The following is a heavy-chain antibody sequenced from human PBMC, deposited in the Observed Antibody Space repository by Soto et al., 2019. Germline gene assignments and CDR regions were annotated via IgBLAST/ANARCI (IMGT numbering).Heavy chain of an antibody. J-gene: IGHJ4*02. CDR2: IYYSGSA. D-gene: IGHD6-19*01. CDR3: ARGEAGVAGRLDY. Sequence: SETLSLTCTVFDASISTATFYWIRQLPGEALEWIGYIYYSGSAYYNSSLRSRATPSLDTSKSEFSLTLTSLTAADTAVYYCARGEAGVAGRLDYWGQGTLVTVSS. CDR1: DASISTATFY. V-gene: IGHV4-31*03.